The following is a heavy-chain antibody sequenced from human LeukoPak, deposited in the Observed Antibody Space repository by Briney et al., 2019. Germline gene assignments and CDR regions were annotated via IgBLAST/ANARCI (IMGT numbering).Heavy chain of an antibody. J-gene: IGHJ4*01. CDR1: GFTFSGYS. Sequence: PGGSLRLSCAASGFTFSGYSMNWVRQAPGKGLEWVSSISSSSSYIYYADSVKGRFTISRDNAKNSLYLQMNSLRAEDTAVYYCARVSGSYQKGLDYWGQGTLVTVSS. CDR2: ISSSSSYI. D-gene: IGHD1-26*01. V-gene: IGHV3-21*01. CDR3: ARVSGSYQKGLDY.